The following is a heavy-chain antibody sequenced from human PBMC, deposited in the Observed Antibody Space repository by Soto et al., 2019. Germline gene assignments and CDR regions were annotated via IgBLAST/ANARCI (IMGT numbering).Heavy chain of an antibody. CDR1: GFTFSDSA. Sequence: GGSLRLSCEASGFTFSDSALHWVRQASGNGLEWVGRIRSKANSYATEYAESMKGRLTISRDDLNNTAYRKLNSLKSGDTAVYFCSTKVASATSPPCHLHGMAAWGHGTTATVSS. J-gene: IGHJ6*02. V-gene: IGHV3-73*01. CDR3: STKVASATSPPCHLHGMAA. CDR2: IRSKANSYAT.